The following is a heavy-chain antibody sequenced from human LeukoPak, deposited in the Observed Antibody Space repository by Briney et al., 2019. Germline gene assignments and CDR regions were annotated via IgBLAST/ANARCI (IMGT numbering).Heavy chain of an antibody. V-gene: IGHV4-4*07. CDR3: AKSLYNYRSGSYLRHFDY. D-gene: IGHD3-10*01. Sequence: SETLSLTCTVSGGSISSYYWSWIRQPAGKGLEWIGRIYTSGSTNYNPSLKSRVTMSVDASKNQFSLKLSSVTAADTAVYYCAKSLYNYRSGSYLRHFDYWGQGTLITVSS. J-gene: IGHJ4*02. CDR2: IYTSGST. CDR1: GGSISSYY.